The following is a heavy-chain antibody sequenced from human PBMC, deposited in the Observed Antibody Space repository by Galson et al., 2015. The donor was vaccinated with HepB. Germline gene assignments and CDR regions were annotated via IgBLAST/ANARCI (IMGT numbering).Heavy chain of an antibody. D-gene: IGHD1-26*01. CDR3: ARTVIVGATTYRNYYGMDV. CDR2: IGAFNGNT. Sequence: VKVSCKASGYTVTSHGVTWVRQAPGQGLEWVGWIGAFNGNTKYAQKFQGRASMTIDTSAKTAYMEVRNLRKDDTAMYFCARTVIVGATTYRNYYGMDVWGQGTAVTVSS. V-gene: IGHV1-18*04. CDR1: GYTVTSHG. J-gene: IGHJ6*02.